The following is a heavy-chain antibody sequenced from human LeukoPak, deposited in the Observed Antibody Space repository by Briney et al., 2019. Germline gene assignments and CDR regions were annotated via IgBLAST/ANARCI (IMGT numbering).Heavy chain of an antibody. CDR2: LSGSGITT. Sequence: HPGGSLRLSCAASGFTFSNSAMSWVRQAPGKGLKWVSTLSGSGITTSYADSVKGRFTISRDNSKNTLYLQMNSLRAEDTAVYFCAKRGVVIRVILVGFHKEAYYFDSWGQGALVTVSS. V-gene: IGHV3-23*01. J-gene: IGHJ4*02. CDR1: GFTFSNSA. CDR3: AKRGVVIRVILVGFHKEAYYFDS. D-gene: IGHD3-22*01.